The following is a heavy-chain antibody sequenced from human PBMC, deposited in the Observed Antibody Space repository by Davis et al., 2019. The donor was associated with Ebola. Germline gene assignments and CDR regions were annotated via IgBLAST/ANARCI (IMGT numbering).Heavy chain of an antibody. CDR3: VKGAFSMPLDF. CDR2: ITSSGGST. Sequence: GESLKISCAASGFTFSSYSINWVRQAPGKGLEWVSTITSSGGSTYYADSVKGRFSVSRDSSRSTLSLQMNSLRAEDTAVYYCVKGAFSMPLDFWGQGTLVTVSS. D-gene: IGHD2-2*01. CDR1: GFTFSSYS. J-gene: IGHJ4*02. V-gene: IGHV3-23*01.